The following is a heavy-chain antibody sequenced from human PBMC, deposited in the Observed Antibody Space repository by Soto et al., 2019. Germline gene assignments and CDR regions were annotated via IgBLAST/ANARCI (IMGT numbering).Heavy chain of an antibody. CDR1: GFTVSNAW. CDR2: SKSKTDGGTT. CDR3: TTRLRFLEWSNQDYYYGMDV. J-gene: IGHJ6*02. V-gene: IGHV3-15*01. Sequence: GGALRLSCAASGFTVSNAWMSWVRQAPGKGLEWVGRSKSKTDGGTTDYAAPVKGRFTISRDDSKNTLYLQMNSLKTEDTAVYYCTTRLRFLEWSNQDYYYGMDVWGQGTTVTVSS. D-gene: IGHD3-3*01.